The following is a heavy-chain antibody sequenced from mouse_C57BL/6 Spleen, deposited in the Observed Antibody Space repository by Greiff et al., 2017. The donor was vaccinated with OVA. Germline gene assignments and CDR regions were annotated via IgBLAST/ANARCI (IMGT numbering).Heavy chain of an antibody. CDR1: GYTFTSYW. J-gene: IGHJ2*01. CDR3: ASTGCYYGISCDY. V-gene: IGHV1-50*01. Sequence: QVQLKQPGAELVKPGASVKLSCKASGYTFTSYWMQWVNQRPGQGLEWIGEIDPSGSYTNYNQKFKGKATFTVDTSSSTAYMQLSSLTSEDSAVYYCASTGCYYGISCDYWGQGTTLTVSS. D-gene: IGHD1-1*01. CDR2: IDPSGSYT.